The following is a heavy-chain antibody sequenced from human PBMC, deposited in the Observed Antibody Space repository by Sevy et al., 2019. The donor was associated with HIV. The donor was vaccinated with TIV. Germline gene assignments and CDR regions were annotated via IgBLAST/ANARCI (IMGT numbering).Heavy chain of an antibody. CDR1: GFTFSSYG. V-gene: IGHV3-30*18. CDR2: ISYDGSNK. D-gene: IGHD6-13*01. CDR3: AKDDLPGIAAAGYYYGMDV. J-gene: IGHJ6*02. Sequence: GGSLRLSCAASGFTFSSYGMHWVRQAPGKGLEWVGVISYDGSNKYYTDAVKGRFTISRDNSKNTLYLQMNSLRAEDTAVYYCAKDDLPGIAAAGYYYGMDVWGQGTTVTVSS.